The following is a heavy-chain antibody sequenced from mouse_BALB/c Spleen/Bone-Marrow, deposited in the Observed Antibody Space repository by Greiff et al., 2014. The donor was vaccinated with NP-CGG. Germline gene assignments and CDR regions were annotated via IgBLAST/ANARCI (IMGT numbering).Heavy chain of an antibody. CDR2: IDPYSGGT. CDR3: ARSWVNYFDY. Sequence: VQLKESGPELEKPGASVKISCKASGYSFTGYNMNWVKQSNGKSLEWIGNIDPYSGGTSYNQKFKGKATLTVDKSSSTAYMQLKSLTSEDSAVYYCARSWVNYFDYWGQGTILTVSS. CDR1: GYSFTGYN. V-gene: IGHV1-39*01. J-gene: IGHJ2*01. D-gene: IGHD2-1*01.